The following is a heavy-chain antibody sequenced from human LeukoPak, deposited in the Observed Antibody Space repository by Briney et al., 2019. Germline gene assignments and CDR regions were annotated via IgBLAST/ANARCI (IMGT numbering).Heavy chain of an antibody. J-gene: IGHJ4*02. CDR2: IYPVDSDT. CDR3: ARHETGPCFDY. D-gene: IGHD1-1*01. Sequence: GESLKISCKGSGYSFTSYSIGWVRQMPGKGLECMRIIYPVDSDTRYSPLFQGQVTIPDDRSISTAYLPWSSLKASDTALYYRARHETGPCFDYWGQGTLVTVS. V-gene: IGHV5-51*01. CDR1: GYSFTSYS.